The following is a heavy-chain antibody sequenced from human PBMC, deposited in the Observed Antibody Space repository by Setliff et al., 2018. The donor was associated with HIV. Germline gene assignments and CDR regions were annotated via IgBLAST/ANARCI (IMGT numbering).Heavy chain of an antibody. J-gene: IGHJ4*02. CDR3: ARVPRQLLKGAAAYFDY. Sequence: SETLSLTCTVSGGSIRSHYWGWIREPPGKGLEWIGYIYYSGSTNYNPSLKSRVTISVDTSKNQFSLRLSSVTAADAAVYYCARVPRQLLKGAAAYFDYWGQGILVTVSS. CDR1: GGSIRSHY. V-gene: IGHV4-59*11. CDR2: IYYSGST. D-gene: IGHD5-18*01.